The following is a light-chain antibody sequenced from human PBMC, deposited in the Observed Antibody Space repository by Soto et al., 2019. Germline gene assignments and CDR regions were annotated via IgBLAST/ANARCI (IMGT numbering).Light chain of an antibody. CDR2: GAS. CDR1: QSISGTF. V-gene: IGKV3-20*01. CDR3: QQSYSTPPT. Sequence: VLTQAPDTLSLPPGERATLSCRAGQSISGTFLNWYQQKPGQAPRLLIYGASNRATGTPDKFSGSGSGTDFTLTISRLETEDFATYDCQQSYSTPPTFGQGTKGAIK. J-gene: IGKJ1*01.